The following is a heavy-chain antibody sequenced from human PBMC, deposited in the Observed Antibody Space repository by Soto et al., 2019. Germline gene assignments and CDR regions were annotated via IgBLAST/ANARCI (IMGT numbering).Heavy chain of an antibody. J-gene: IGHJ6*02. CDR2: IIPSFGTP. CDR3: ARGDKGAVYRYGTYPYYYCSMDV. V-gene: IGHV1-69*06. CDR1: GGAFSNHA. D-gene: IGHD5-18*01. Sequence: SVKVSCKAAGGAFSNHAISWVRQAPGQGLEWMGGIIPSFGTPKYSQEFKGRVTITSDTSVSTVYMELSSLRSEDTAVYYCARGDKGAVYRYGTYPYYYCSMDVWGQGTTVTVSS.